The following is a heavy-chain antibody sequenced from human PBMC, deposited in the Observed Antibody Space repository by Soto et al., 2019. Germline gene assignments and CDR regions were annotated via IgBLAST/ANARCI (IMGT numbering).Heavy chain of an antibody. CDR1: GFTFSSYA. J-gene: IGHJ4*02. Sequence: PGGSLRLSCAASGFTFSSYAMHWVRQAPGKGLEWVAVISYDGSNKYYADSVKGRFTISRDNSKNTLYLQMNSLRAEDTAVYYCARDKDGWELWSAFDYWGQGTLVTVSS. CDR3: ARDKDGWELWSAFDY. D-gene: IGHD1-26*01. CDR2: ISYDGSNK. V-gene: IGHV3-30-3*01.